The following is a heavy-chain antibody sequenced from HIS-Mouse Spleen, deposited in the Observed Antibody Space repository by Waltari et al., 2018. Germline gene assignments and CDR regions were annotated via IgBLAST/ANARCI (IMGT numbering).Heavy chain of an antibody. D-gene: IGHD6-19*01. CDR3: ARIAEGYSSGWYAFDY. CDR1: GFSLSTSGMC. Sequence: QVTLRESGPALVKPTQTLTLTCTFSGFSLSTSGMCVSWIRQPPGKALEWLSRIDWDEDKYYSTALKTRLNISKDTSKNQVVLTMTNMDPVDTATYYCARIAEGYSSGWYAFDYWGQGTLVTVSS. V-gene: IGHV2-70*15. CDR2: IDWDEDK. J-gene: IGHJ4*02.